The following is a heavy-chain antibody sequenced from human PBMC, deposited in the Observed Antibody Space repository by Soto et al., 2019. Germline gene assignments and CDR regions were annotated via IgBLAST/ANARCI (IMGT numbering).Heavy chain of an antibody. CDR2: IKEDGSEK. CDR1: GFTFGSFW. D-gene: IGHD3-22*01. Sequence: EVQLVEQGGGLVQPGGSLRLSCAASGFTFGSFWMSWVRQAPGKGPEWVANIKEDGSEKHYVESVKGRFTISRDNAKNSLYLQTNSLRAEDTAIYYCARTRDRRGYSLFDYWGQGTLVTVSS. V-gene: IGHV3-7*01. CDR3: ARTRDRRGYSLFDY. J-gene: IGHJ4*02.